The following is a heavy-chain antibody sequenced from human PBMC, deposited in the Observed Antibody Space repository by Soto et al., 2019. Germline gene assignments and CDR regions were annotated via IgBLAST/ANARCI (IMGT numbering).Heavy chain of an antibody. CDR1: GFTFSIYS. CDR3: TPLGSGFHI. CDR2: ISYDGSNK. Sequence: GGSLRLSCAASGFTFSIYSMNWVRQAPGKGLEWVAVISYDGSNKYYADTVKGRITISRDNSKNKLYLQMNSMRAEDTAVYYCTPLGSGFHIWGQGTMVTVSS. J-gene: IGHJ3*02. V-gene: IGHV3-30*03. D-gene: IGHD2-15*01.